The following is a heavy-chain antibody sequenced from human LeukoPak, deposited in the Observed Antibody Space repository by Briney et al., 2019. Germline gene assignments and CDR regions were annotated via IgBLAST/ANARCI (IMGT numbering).Heavy chain of an antibody. CDR1: GFTFSSYS. Sequence: PGGSLRLSCAASGFTFSSYSMNWVRQAPGKGLEWVSSISSSSSYIYYADSVKGRYTISRDNAKNSLYLQMNSLRAEDTAVYYCARDRRYFDWVFDYWGQGTLVTVSS. J-gene: IGHJ4*02. D-gene: IGHD3-9*01. V-gene: IGHV3-21*01. CDR2: ISSSSSYI. CDR3: ARDRRYFDWVFDY.